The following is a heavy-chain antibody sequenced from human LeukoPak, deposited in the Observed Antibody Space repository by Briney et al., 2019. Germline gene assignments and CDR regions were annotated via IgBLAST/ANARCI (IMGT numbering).Heavy chain of an antibody. CDR1: GYTFTSYY. Sequence: ASVKVSCKASGYTFTSYYMHWVRQAPGQGLEWMGIINPSGGSTSYAQKFQGRVTMTRDMSTSTVYMELSSLRSEDTAVYYCARDPGYPYDFWSGYYTAPGWFDPWGQGTLVTVSS. D-gene: IGHD3-3*01. J-gene: IGHJ5*02. CDR2: INPSGGST. CDR3: ARDPGYPYDFWSGYYTAPGWFDP. V-gene: IGHV1-46*01.